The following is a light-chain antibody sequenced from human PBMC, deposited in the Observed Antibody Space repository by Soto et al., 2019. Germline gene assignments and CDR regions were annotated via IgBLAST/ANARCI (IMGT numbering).Light chain of an antibody. Sequence: EIVLTQSPATLSLSPGERATLSCRASPSVSSYLAWYQQKPGQAPRLLIYDASNRATGIPARFSGSGSGTDFTLTISSLEPEDFAVYYCQQRSNSYTFGQGTKLEIK. CDR3: QQRSNSYT. CDR1: PSVSSY. CDR2: DAS. V-gene: IGKV3-11*01. J-gene: IGKJ2*01.